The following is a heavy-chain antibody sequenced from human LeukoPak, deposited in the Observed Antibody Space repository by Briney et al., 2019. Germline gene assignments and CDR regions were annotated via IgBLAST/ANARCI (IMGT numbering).Heavy chain of an antibody. D-gene: IGHD7-27*01. CDR3: ARVGMTNALDI. CDR2: INSDGSST. CDR1: GFTFRTYW. V-gene: IGHV3-74*01. J-gene: IGHJ3*02. Sequence: QPGGSLRLSCAASGFTFRTYWMHWVRRAPGEGLVWVSRINSDGSSTSYADSVNGRFTISRDNAKNTLYLQMNSLRAEDTAVYYCARVGMTNALDIWGQGTMVTVSS.